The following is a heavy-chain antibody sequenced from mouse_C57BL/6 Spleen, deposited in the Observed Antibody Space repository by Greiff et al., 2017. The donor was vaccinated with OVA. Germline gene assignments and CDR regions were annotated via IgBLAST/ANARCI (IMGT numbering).Heavy chain of an antibody. CDR2: ISSGSITI. V-gene: IGHV5-17*01. CDR3: ARDGYEAMDY. J-gene: IGHJ4*01. D-gene: IGHD2-3*01. CDR1: GFTFSDYG. Sequence: EVQGVESGGGLVKPGGSLKLPCAASGFTFSDYGMHWVRPAPEKGLEWVAYISSGSITIYYADTVQGRFTISRDKAKNTLFLQMTRLRSEDTAMYYCARDGYEAMDYWGQGTSVTVSS.